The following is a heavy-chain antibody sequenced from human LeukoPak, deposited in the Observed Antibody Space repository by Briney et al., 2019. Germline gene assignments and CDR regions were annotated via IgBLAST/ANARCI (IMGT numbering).Heavy chain of an antibody. J-gene: IGHJ6*03. CDR2: IRGGGET. V-gene: IGHV3-23*01. D-gene: IGHD6-13*01. CDR3: ARDIAAAGPNPIMDV. Sequence: GGSLRLSCAASGFSFTNYAMSWVRQAPARGPEWVSSIRGGGETYYADSVKGRFTLSRDNSKNTLYLQMNSLRAEDTAVYYCARDIAAAGPNPIMDVWGKGTTVTVSS. CDR1: GFSFTNYA.